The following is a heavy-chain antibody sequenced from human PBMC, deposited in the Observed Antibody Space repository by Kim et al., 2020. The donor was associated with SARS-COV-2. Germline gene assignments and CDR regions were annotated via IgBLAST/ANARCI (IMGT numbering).Heavy chain of an antibody. J-gene: IGHJ1*01. CDR3: ARPSSSWYTEYFQH. CDR1: GFTFSSYA. V-gene: IGHV3-30-3*01. CDR2: ISYDGSNK. Sequence: GGSLRLSCAASGFTFSSYAMHWVRQAPGKGLEWVAVISYDGSNKYYADSVKGRFTISRDNSKNTLYLQMNSLRAEDTAVYYCARPSSSWYTEYFQHWGQG. D-gene: IGHD6-13*01.